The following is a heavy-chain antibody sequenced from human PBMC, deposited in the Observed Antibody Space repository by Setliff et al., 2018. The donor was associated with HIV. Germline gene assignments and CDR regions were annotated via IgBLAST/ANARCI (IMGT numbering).Heavy chain of an antibody. J-gene: IGHJ4*02. D-gene: IGHD3-22*01. V-gene: IGHV3-13*04. CDR1: GFTFSSYF. CDR2: IGTAGDT. Sequence: PGGSLRLSCAASGFTFSSYFMHWVRQAPGKGLEYVSAIGTAGDTYYPGSVKGQFTISRENAKNSLYLQMNSLRAGDMAVYYCAGDLFPYYHDSSPYYPPGYWGQGTLVTVSS. CDR3: AGDLFPYYHDSSPYYPPGY.